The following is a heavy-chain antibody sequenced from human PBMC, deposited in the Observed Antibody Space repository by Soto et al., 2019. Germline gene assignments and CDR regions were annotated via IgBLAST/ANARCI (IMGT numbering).Heavy chain of an antibody. V-gene: IGHV3-21*01. Sequence: EVQLVESGXXXVKPGGSLRLSCAASGFSFSXDSMGWVRQAPGKGXXXGSSISRSGSFMNYADSVKGRFTISRDNAKNSLYLQMSSLKDEDTAVYYCARDPPTGTTLDWVDSWGQGTLVTVSS. CDR3: ARDPPTGTTLDWVDS. CDR1: GFSFSXDS. J-gene: IGHJ5*01. CDR2: ISRSGSFM. D-gene: IGHD1-7*01.